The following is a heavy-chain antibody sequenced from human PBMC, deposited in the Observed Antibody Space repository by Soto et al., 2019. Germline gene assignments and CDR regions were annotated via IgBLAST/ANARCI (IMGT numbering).Heavy chain of an antibody. CDR2: ISYDGSNK. V-gene: IGHV3-30-3*01. D-gene: IGHD6-13*01. Sequence: GGSLRLSCAASGFTFSSYAMHWVRQAPGKGLEWVAVISYDGSNKYYADSVKGRFTISRDNSKNTLYLQMNSLRAEDTAVYYCARELTGSSSSSLYYGMDVWGQGTTVTVSS. CDR3: ARELTGSSSSSLYYGMDV. CDR1: GFTFSSYA. J-gene: IGHJ6*02.